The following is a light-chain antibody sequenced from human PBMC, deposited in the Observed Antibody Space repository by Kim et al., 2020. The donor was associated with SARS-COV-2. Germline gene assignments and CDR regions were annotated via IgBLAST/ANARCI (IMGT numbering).Light chain of an antibody. V-gene: IGKV3-15*01. CDR2: GAS. CDR3: QQYNNWPPYT. Sequence: EIVMTQSPATLSVSPGERATLSCRASQSISSDLAWYQQKPGQALRLLIYGASTRATGIPARFSGRGSGTEFTLTISSLQSEDFALYYCQQYNNWPPYTFGQGTKLEI. CDR1: QSISSD. J-gene: IGKJ2*01.